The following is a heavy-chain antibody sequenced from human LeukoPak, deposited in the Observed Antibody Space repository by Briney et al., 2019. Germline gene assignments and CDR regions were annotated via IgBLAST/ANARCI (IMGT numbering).Heavy chain of an antibody. D-gene: IGHD2-2*02. CDR1: GFTFSDYY. CDR2: ISSSGSII. Sequence: GGSLRLSCAASGFTFSDYYMSWIRQAPGKGLEWVSYISSSGSIIYYADSVKGRFTISRDNAKNSLYLQMNSLRAEDTALYYCARDRLGYCSGTSCYTGFGYWGQGTLVTVSS. V-gene: IGHV3-11*04. J-gene: IGHJ4*02. CDR3: ARDRLGYCSGTSCYTGFGY.